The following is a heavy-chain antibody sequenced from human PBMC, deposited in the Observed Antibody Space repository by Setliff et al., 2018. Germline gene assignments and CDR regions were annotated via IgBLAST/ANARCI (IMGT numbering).Heavy chain of an antibody. CDR2: ISDTALGI. CDR3: ARDGKQYYYDSNGYYRNWFDP. CDR1: GFTFNTYA. J-gene: IGHJ5*02. V-gene: IGHV3-23*01. Sequence: GGSLRLSCAASGFTFNTYAMSWVRQPPGKGLEWVSSISDTALGIYYADSVRGRFTISRDNSKKTLYLQMNSLRAEDTAIYSCARDGKQYYYDSNGYYRNWFDPWGQGTLVTVSS. D-gene: IGHD3-22*01.